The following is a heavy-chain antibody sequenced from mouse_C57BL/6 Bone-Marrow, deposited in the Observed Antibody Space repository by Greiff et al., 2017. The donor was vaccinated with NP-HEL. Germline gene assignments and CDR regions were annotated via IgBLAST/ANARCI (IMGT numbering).Heavy chain of an antibody. J-gene: IGHJ2*01. CDR1: GYTFTSYD. Sequence: QVHVKQSGPELVKPGASVKLSCKASGYTFTSYDINWVKQRPGQGLEWIGWIYPRDGSTKYNEKFKGKATLTVDTSSSTAYMELHSLTSEDSAVYFCARYWDGYYNYWGQGTTLTVSS. CDR3: ARYWDGYYNY. CDR2: IYPRDGST. D-gene: IGHD2-3*01. V-gene: IGHV1-85*01.